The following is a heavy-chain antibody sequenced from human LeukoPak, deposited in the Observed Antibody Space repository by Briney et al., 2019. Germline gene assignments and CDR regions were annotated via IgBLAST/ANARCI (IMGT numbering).Heavy chain of an antibody. J-gene: IGHJ1*01. CDR1: GGSISSSSYY. Sequence: SETLSLTCTVSGGSISSSSYYWGWIRQPPGKGLEWIGSIYYSGSTYYNPSLKSRVTISVDTSKSQFSLKLSSVTAADTAVYYCASSMGELLWFGGSTIEYFQHWGQGTLVTVSS. D-gene: IGHD3-10*01. V-gene: IGHV4-39*07. CDR2: IYYSGST. CDR3: ASSMGELLWFGGSTIEYFQH.